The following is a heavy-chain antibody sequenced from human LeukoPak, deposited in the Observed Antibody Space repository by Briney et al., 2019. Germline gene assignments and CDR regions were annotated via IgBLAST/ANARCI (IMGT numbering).Heavy chain of an antibody. CDR2: IYYSGST. J-gene: IGHJ3*02. Sequence: LRLSCAASGFTFSDYYMSWIRQPPGKGLEWIGSIYYSGSTYYNPSLKSRVTISVDTSKNQFSLKLSSVTAADTAVYYCARQGERYYYDSSGYLDAFDIWGQGTMVTVSS. D-gene: IGHD3-22*01. CDR1: GFTFSDYY. CDR3: ARQGERYYYDSSGYLDAFDI. V-gene: IGHV4-39*01.